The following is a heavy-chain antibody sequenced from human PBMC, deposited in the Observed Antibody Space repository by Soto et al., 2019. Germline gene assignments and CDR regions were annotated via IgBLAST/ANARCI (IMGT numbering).Heavy chain of an antibody. J-gene: IGHJ4*02. D-gene: IGHD2-21*01. CDR1: GGSVNIGTSY. V-gene: IGHV4-61*01. CDR3: KRGGDAYKNGL. Sequence: QVQLQESGPGLVKPSETLSLTCTVPGGSVNIGTSYWSWIRQPPGKGLEWIGFIHYSGSTNYNPSLKSRVTMSVDTSKNQFSLKLTSVNAADTDVYYCKRGGDAYKNGLWGQGTLVTVSS. CDR2: IHYSGST.